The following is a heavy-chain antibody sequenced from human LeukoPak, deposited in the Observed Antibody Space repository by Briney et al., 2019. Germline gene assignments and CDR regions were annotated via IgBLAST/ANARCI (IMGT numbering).Heavy chain of an antibody. CDR1: GYTFTSYY. D-gene: IGHD3-3*01. CDR3: ARDARITIFGVVIIQASGNNWFDP. J-gene: IGHJ5*02. Sequence: ASVKVSCKASGYTFTSYYMHWVRQAPGQGLEWMGRINPNSGGTNYAQKFQGRVTMTRDTCISTAYMELSRLRSDDTAVYYCARDARITIFGVVIIQASGNNWFDPWGQGTLVTVSS. V-gene: IGHV1-2*06. CDR2: INPNSGGT.